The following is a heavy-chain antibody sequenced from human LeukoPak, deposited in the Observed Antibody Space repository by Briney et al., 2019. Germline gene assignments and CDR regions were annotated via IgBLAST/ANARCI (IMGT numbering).Heavy chain of an antibody. V-gene: IGHV1-24*01. CDR2: FDPEDGET. CDR3: ATDPGGYYDSSGYYYGY. J-gene: IGHJ4*02. CDR1: GYTLIELS. D-gene: IGHD3-22*01. Sequence: EASVKVSCKVSGYTLIELSMHWVRQAPGKGLEWMGGFDPEDGETIYAQKFQGRVTMTEDTSTDTAYMELSSLRSEDTAVYYCATDPGGYYDSSGYYYGYWGQGTLVTVSS.